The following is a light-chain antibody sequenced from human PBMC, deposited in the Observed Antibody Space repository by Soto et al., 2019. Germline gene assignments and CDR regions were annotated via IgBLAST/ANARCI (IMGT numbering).Light chain of an antibody. J-gene: IGLJ1*01. CDR3: SSYSRSTAYV. CDR1: SSDVGGYKY. V-gene: IGLV2-14*01. Sequence: QSALAQPASVSLSPGHSITISCTGTSSDVGGYKYVSWHQLHPGKAPKLIIYEVSNRPSGVSNRFSGSKSGNTASLTISGLQAEDEADYYCSSYSRSTAYVFGTGTKVTVL. CDR2: EVS.